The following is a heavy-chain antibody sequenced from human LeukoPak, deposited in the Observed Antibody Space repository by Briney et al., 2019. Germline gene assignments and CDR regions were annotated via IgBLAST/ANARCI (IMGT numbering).Heavy chain of an antibody. CDR1: GGSFSGYY. Sequence: SETLSLTCAAYGGSFSGYYWSWIRQPPGKGLEWIGEVSHSGSTNYNPSLESRVTISVDTSKNQFSLKLTSVTAADTAVYYCAILTNGYGCFDYWGQGTLVTVSS. D-gene: IGHD5-18*01. J-gene: IGHJ4*02. CDR2: VSHSGST. V-gene: IGHV4-34*01. CDR3: AILTNGYGCFDY.